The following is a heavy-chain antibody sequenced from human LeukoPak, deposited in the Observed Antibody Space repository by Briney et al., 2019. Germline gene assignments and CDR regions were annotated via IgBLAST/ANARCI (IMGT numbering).Heavy chain of an antibody. CDR1: GDSISSSSYY. D-gene: IGHD6-19*01. V-gene: IGHV4-39*07. J-gene: IGHJ4*02. Sequence: PSETLSLTCTVSGDSISSSSYYWGWIRQPPGKGLEWIGSIYYSGSTYYNPSLRSRVTISVDTSKNQFSLKLSSVTAADTAVYYCARDREWLVWPYYFDYWGQGTLVTVSS. CDR2: IYYSGST. CDR3: ARDREWLVWPYYFDY.